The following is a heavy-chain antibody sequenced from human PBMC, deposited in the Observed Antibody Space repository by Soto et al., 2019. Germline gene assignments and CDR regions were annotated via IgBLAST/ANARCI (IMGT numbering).Heavy chain of an antibody. D-gene: IGHD5-12*01. CDR3: AKANSGDDDEFDY. Sequence: QVQLVQSGAEVKKPGASVKVSCKTSGYTFTAYYMHWVRQAPGQGLEWMGWINPNNGATYYTQRFQGRGTMTRETSISTAYMELSGLTSDDTAVYYCAKANSGDDDEFDYWGQGTLVTVSS. CDR1: GYTFTAYY. CDR2: INPNNGAT. V-gene: IGHV1-2*02. J-gene: IGHJ4*02.